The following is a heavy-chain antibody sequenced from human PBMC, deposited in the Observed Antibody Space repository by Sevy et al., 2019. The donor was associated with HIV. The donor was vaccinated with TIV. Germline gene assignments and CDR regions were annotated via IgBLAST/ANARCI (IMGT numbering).Heavy chain of an antibody. CDR1: GFTFSSYW. D-gene: IGHD3-3*01. V-gene: IGHV3-7*03. J-gene: IGHJ6*02. CDR3: ARGFWRGYWAFVYYYGMDV. Sequence: GGSLRLSCAASGFTFSSYWMSWVRQAPGKGLEWVANIKQDGSEKYYVDSVKGRFTISRDNAKNSLYLQMNSLRAEDTAVYYCARGFWRGYWAFVYYYGMDVWGQGTTVTVSS. CDR2: IKQDGSEK.